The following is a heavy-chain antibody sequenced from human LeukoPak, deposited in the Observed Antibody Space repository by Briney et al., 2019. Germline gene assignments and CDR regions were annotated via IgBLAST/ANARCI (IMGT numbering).Heavy chain of an antibody. CDR3: ARVGYYCSGGSCYSGWFDP. J-gene: IGHJ5*02. D-gene: IGHD2-15*01. CDR2: ISAYNGNT. Sequence: GASVKVSCKASGYTFTGYGISWVRQAPGQGLEWMGWISAYNGNTNYAQKLQGRVTMTTDTSTSTAYMELRSLRSDDTAVYYCARVGYYCSGGSCYSGWFDPWGQGTLVTVSS. CDR1: GYTFTGYG. V-gene: IGHV1-18*01.